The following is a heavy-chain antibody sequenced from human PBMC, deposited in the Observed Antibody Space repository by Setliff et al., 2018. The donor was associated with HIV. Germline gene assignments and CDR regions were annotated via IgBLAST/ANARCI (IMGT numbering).Heavy chain of an antibody. D-gene: IGHD6-6*01. CDR2: ISSSGRTI. CDR3: ARDIPPEYPGFDL. Sequence: PGGSLRLSCAASRFTFSNYAMTWVRQAPGKGLEWISSISSSGRTIKYADSVKGRFTISRDNAKRSLYLQMNSLRVEDTAVYYCARDIPPEYPGFDLWGQGTVVTVSS. CDR1: RFTFSNYA. V-gene: IGHV3-48*03. J-gene: IGHJ3*01.